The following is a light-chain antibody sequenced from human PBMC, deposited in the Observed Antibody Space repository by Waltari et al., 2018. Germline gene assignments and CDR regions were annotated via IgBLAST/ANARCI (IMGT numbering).Light chain of an antibody. Sequence: DIVMTKSPLSLPVTPGEPASILCRSSQRLLHSNGYNYLDCYLKKPGQCAQLLIYWGSNRASGVSDRFSGSGSGTHFTLKISRVEAEDVGVYYCMQALQTLTFGGWTKVAIK. V-gene: IGKV2-28*01. CDR3: MQALQTLT. J-gene: IGKJ4*01. CDR1: QRLLHSNGYNY. CDR2: WGS.